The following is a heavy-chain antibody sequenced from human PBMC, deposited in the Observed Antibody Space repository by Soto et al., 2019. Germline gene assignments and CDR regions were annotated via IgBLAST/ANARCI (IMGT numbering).Heavy chain of an antibody. J-gene: IGHJ4*02. Sequence: PGGSLRLSCAASGFTFSRYAMSWVRQAPGKGLEWVSAISGSGGSTYYADSVKGRFTISRDNSKNTLYLQMNSLRAEDTAVYYCAQKCDYDNFTGYYYFDYRRPRTIVTVSS. V-gene: IGHV3-23*01. CDR2: ISGSGGST. D-gene: IGHD3-9*01. CDR1: GFTFSRYA. CDR3: AQKCDYDNFTGYYYFDY.